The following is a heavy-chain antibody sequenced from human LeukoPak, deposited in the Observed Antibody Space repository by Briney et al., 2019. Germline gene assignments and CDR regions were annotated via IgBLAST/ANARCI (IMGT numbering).Heavy chain of an antibody. D-gene: IGHD3-22*01. CDR2: INHSGST. J-gene: IGHJ3*02. CDR1: GGSFSSYY. CDR3: AIDSSGSDAFDI. V-gene: IGHV4-34*01. Sequence: SETLSLTXAVYGGSFSSYYWSWIRQAPGKGLEWLGEINHSGSTNYNPSLKSRVTISVDTSKNQFSLKLSSVTAADTAVYYCAIDSSGSDAFDIWGQGTMVTVSS.